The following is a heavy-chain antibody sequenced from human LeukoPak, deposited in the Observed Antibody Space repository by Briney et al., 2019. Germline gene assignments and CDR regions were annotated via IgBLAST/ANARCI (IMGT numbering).Heavy chain of an antibody. D-gene: IGHD2-21*01. V-gene: IGHV3-30*02. J-gene: IGHJ1*01. CDR1: GFTFSSYG. Sequence: PGGSLRLSCAASGFTFSSYGMHWVRQAPGKGLEWVAFIRYDGSNKYYADSVKGRFTISRDNSKNTLYPQMNSLRAEDTAVYYCANRPTVVIASKTEYFQHWGQGTLVTVSS. CDR2: IRYDGSNK. CDR3: ANRPTVVIASKTEYFQH.